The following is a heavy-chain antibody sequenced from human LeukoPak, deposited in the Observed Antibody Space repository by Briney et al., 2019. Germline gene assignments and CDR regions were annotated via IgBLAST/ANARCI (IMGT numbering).Heavy chain of an antibody. CDR1: GYTFSSYG. CDR2: ISTYNGNT. CDR3: ARLFLDYDFWSGYYSDYMDV. D-gene: IGHD3-3*01. V-gene: IGHV1-18*01. Sequence: GASVKVSCKASGYTFSSYGISWVRQAPGQGLEWMGWISTYNGNTNYAQKFQGRVTTTTDTSTSTAYMELRSLRSDDTAVYYCARLFLDYDFWSGYYSDYMDVWGKGTTVTVSS. J-gene: IGHJ6*03.